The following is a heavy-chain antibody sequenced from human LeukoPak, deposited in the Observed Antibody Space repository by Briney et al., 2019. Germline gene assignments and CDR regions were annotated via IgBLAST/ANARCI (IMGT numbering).Heavy chain of an antibody. CDR2: INSDGSNT. J-gene: IGHJ4*02. D-gene: IGHD2-15*01. Sequence: GGSLRLSCAASGFTFSNYWMHWVRQAPGKGLVWVSRINSDGSNTSYADSVKGRFAISRDNAKNTLYLQMNSLRAEDTAVYYCARVGYCSGGSCYGVDYWGQGILVTVSS. CDR1: GFTFSNYW. V-gene: IGHV3-74*01. CDR3: ARVGYCSGGSCYGVDY.